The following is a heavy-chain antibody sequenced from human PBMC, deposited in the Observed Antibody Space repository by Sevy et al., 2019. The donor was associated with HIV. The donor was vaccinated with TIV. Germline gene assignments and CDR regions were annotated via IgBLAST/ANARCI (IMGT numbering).Heavy chain of an antibody. Sequence: GESLKISCKGSGYSFTSYWIGWVRQMPGKGLEWMGIIYPGDSDTRYSPSFQGQVTISADKSISTAYLQWSSLKASDTAMYYCARHARIAAAVTYEYYYYYMDVWGKGTTVTVSS. CDR3: ARHARIAAAVTYEYYYYYMDV. V-gene: IGHV5-51*01. J-gene: IGHJ6*03. CDR2: IYPGDSDT. D-gene: IGHD6-13*01. CDR1: GYSFTSYW.